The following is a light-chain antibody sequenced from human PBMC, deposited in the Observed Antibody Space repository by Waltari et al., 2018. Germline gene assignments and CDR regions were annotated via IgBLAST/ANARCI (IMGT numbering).Light chain of an antibody. J-gene: IGKJ5*01. CDR1: QSLEHSDGNTY. Sequence: DAAMTQSPPSLPVTLGQPASISSSSSQSLEHSDGNTYLNWFHQRPGQSPRRLIYKVSRRESGVPDRVSGSGSGTDFTLKISRVEAEDVGIYYCMKGTHWPLTFGQGTRLEI. CDR2: KVS. V-gene: IGKV2-30*02. CDR3: MKGTHWPLT.